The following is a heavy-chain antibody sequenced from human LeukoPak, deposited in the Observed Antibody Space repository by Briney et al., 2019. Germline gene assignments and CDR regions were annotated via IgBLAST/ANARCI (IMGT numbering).Heavy chain of an antibody. CDR1: GGSISSYY. CDR2: IYTSGST. D-gene: IGHD3-10*01. CDR3: ALDGSGSYYRGYYFDY. J-gene: IGHJ4*02. V-gene: IGHV4-4*07. Sequence: SETLSLTCTVSGGSISSYYWSWIRQPAGKGLEWIGRIYTSGSTNYNPSLKSRVTISVDTSKNQFSLKLSSVTAADTAVYYCALDGSGSYYRGYYFDYWGQGTLVTVSS.